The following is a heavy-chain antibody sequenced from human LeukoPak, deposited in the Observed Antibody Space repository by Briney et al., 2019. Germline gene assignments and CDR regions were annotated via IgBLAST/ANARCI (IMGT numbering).Heavy chain of an antibody. CDR1: GYTFTSYA. CDR2: INAGNGNT. J-gene: IGHJ5*02. V-gene: IGHV1-3*01. CDR3: ARDGYSSGWSNWFDP. Sequence: ASVKVSCKASGYTFTSYAMHWVRQAPGQRLEWMGWINAGNGNTKYSQKFQGRVTMTTDTSTSTAYMELRSLRSDDTAVYYCARDGYSSGWSNWFDPWGQGTLVTVSS. D-gene: IGHD6-19*01.